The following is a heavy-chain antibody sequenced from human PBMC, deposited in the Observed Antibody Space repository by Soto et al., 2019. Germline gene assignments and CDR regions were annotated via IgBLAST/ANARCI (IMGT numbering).Heavy chain of an antibody. CDR3: ARVGGITYYYDSSGYLFDY. CDR2: IYYSGST. V-gene: IGHV4-31*03. D-gene: IGHD3-22*01. CDR1: GGSISSGGYY. Sequence: QVQLQESGPGLVKPSQTLSLTCTVSGGSISSGGYYWSWIRQHPGKGLEWIGYIYYSGSTYYNPSLKRRVNISVDTSKNQFSLKLSSVTAADTAVYYCARVGGITYYYDSSGYLFDYWGQGTLVTVSS. J-gene: IGHJ4*02.